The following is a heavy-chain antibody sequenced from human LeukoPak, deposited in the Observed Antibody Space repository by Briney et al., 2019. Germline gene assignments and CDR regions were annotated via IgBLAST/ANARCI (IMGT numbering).Heavy chain of an antibody. CDR1: GFTFSSYW. V-gene: IGHV3-7*01. CDR2: IKQDGSEK. CDR3: ARDPGSSGYYPYFDY. J-gene: IGHJ4*02. D-gene: IGHD3-22*01. Sequence: AGGSLRLSCAASGFTFSSYWMSWVRQAPGKGLEWVANIKQDGSEKYYVDSVKGRFTISRDNAKNSLYLQMNSLRAEDTAVYYCARDPGSSGYYPYFDYWGQRTLVTVSS.